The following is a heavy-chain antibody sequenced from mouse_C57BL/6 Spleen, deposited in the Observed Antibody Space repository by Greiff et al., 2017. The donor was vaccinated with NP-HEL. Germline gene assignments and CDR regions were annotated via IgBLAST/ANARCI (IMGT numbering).Heavy chain of an antibody. Sequence: EVKLVESGGGLVKPGGSLKLSCAASGFTFSSYTMSWVRQTPEKRLEWVATISGGGGNTYYPDSVKGRFTISRDNAKNTLYLQMSSLRSEDTALYYCARQGDGYYGYWGQGTTLTVSS. J-gene: IGHJ2*01. D-gene: IGHD2-3*01. CDR1: GFTFSSYT. V-gene: IGHV5-9*01. CDR2: ISGGGGNT. CDR3: ARQGDGYYGY.